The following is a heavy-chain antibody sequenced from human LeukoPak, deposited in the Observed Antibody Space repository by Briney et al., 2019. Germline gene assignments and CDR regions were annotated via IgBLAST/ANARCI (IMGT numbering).Heavy chain of an antibody. CDR1: GYTFTGYY. CDR3: AREGIAAPAEDAFDI. D-gene: IGHD6-13*01. Sequence: GASVKVSCKASGYTFTGYYMHWVRQAPGQGLEWMGWINPYSGGTKYAQKFQGRVTMTRDTSISTADMELSRLTSDDTAVYYCAREGIAAPAEDAFDIWGQGTMVTVSS. V-gene: IGHV1-2*02. J-gene: IGHJ3*02. CDR2: INPYSGGT.